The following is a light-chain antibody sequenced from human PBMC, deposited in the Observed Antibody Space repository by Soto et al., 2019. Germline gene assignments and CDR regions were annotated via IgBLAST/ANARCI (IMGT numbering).Light chain of an antibody. V-gene: IGKV3-20*01. CDR3: QQSKT. J-gene: IGKJ1*01. CDR1: QSVSSTY. CDR2: GAS. Sequence: SVSPGERATLSCRASQSVSSTYLAWYQQKPGQAPRLLIYGASSRATGIPDRFSGSGSGTHFTLTISRLEPEDSAVYYCQQSKTLGQGTKVDIK.